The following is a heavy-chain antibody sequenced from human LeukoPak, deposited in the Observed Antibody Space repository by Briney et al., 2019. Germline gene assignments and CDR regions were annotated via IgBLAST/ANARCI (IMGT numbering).Heavy chain of an antibody. Sequence: SSETLSLTCTVSGCSISSSSYYWGRIPQPPGKGREWIGNIYYIGTTYYNPSLKSRATMSVNTSKKQYSLKLSSVTAADTALYYCSVVRGVILGSFDYWGQGTLVTVSS. CDR1: GCSISSSSYY. D-gene: IGHD3-10*01. CDR2: IYYIGTT. J-gene: IGHJ4*02. CDR3: SVVRGVILGSFDY. V-gene: IGHV4-39*01.